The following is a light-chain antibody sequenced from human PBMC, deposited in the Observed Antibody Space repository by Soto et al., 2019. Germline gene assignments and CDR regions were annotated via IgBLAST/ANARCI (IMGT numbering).Light chain of an antibody. J-gene: IGKJ2*01. Sequence: EIVLTQSPGTLALSPGERATLSCRASQTLSRNYLAWFQQKPGQSPRLLIYGASSRATGIPDRFSGSGSGTDFTLTISRLEPEDFAVYYCQQYDSPPDTFGQGTKLEIK. V-gene: IGKV3-20*01. CDR3: QQYDSPPDT. CDR2: GAS. CDR1: QTLSRNY.